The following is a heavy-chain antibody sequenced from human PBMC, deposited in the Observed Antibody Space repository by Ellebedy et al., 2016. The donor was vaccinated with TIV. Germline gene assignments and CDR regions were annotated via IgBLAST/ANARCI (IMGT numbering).Heavy chain of an antibody. J-gene: IGHJ4*02. Sequence: SETLSLXXTVSGGSISSGDYYWSWIRQPPGKGLEWIGYIYYSGSTYYNPSLKSRVTISVDTSKNQFSLKLSSVTAADTAVYYCAREQSSWYLVDYWGQGTLVTVSS. CDR3: AREQSSWYLVDY. D-gene: IGHD6-13*01. CDR1: GGSISSGDYY. CDR2: IYYSGST. V-gene: IGHV4-30-4*01.